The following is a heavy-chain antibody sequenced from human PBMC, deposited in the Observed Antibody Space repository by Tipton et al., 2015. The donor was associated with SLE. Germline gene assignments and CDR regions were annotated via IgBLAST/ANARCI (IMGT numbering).Heavy chain of an antibody. D-gene: IGHD3-22*01. V-gene: IGHV4-59*12. CDR2: IYYSGST. Sequence: LRLSCAVYGGSYSGYYWSWIRQPPGKGLEWIGYIYYSGSTNYNPSLKSRVTISVDTSKNQFSLKLSSVTAADTAIYYCARDSPYDSSGYYSDYWGQGTQVTVSS. CDR1: GGSYSGYY. J-gene: IGHJ4*02. CDR3: ARDSPYDSSGYYSDY.